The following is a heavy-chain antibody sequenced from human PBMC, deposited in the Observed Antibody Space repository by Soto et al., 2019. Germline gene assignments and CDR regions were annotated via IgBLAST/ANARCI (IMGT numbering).Heavy chain of an antibody. V-gene: IGHV3-23*01. J-gene: IGHJ4*02. D-gene: IGHD6-6*01. CDR1: GFTFSSYA. CDR2: ISASGDST. CDR3: AKGGLYDISSYEGY. Sequence: EVQLLESGAALVQPGGSLRLSCAASGFTFSSYAMSWVRQAPGKGLEWVSSISASGDSTHNADSVKGRFAISRDNSKNTLGLQLNTLTADDTAVYYCAKGGLYDISSYEGYWGQGTLVTVSS.